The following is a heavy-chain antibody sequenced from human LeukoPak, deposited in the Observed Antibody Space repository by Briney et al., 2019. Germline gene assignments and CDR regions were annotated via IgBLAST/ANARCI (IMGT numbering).Heavy chain of an antibody. CDR2: ISGRTSTI. Sequence: GGSLRHSCVASGFTFSQYSMNWVRQAPGKGLEWLAYISGRTSTIHYADSVRGRFTISRDNAKKSLYLEMNSLRGEDTGVYYCARLVGASTLIDYWGQGTLVTVSS. D-gene: IGHD1-26*01. CDR1: GFTFSQYS. J-gene: IGHJ4*02. V-gene: IGHV3-48*04. CDR3: ARLVGASTLIDY.